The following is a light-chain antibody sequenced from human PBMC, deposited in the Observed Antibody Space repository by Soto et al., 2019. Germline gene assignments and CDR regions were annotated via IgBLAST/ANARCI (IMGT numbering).Light chain of an antibody. CDR2: SNN. CDR1: SSNIGSNT. CDR3: AAWDDSLNAFYV. Sequence: QSVLTQPPSASGTPRQRVTISCSGNSSNIGSNTVNWYQQLPGTAPKLLIYSNNQRPSGVPDRFSGSKSGTSASLAISGLQSEDEAEYYCAAWDDSLNAFYVFGTGTKVTVL. J-gene: IGLJ1*01. V-gene: IGLV1-44*01.